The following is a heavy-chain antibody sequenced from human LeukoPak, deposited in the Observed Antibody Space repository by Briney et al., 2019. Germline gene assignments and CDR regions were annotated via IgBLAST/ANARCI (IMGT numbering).Heavy chain of an antibody. D-gene: IGHD3-22*01. V-gene: IGHV4-59*11. J-gene: IGHJ3*01. CDR2: ISYIGST. CDR1: GGSFTTHY. CDR3: ASDSISMNAFDA. Sequence: TSETLSLTCTVSGGSFTTHYWSWLRQPPGKGLEWIGYISYIGSTNYNPSLKSRVTISIDTSNNEVSLMLTPVTAADTAVYYCASDSISMNAFDAWGQGTMVTASS.